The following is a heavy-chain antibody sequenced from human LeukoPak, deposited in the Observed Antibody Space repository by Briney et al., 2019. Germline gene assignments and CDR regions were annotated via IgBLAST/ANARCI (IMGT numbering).Heavy chain of an antibody. CDR1: GGTFSSYA. V-gene: IGHV1-69*05. CDR2: SIPIFGTA. Sequence: ASVKVSCKASGGTFSSYAISWVRQAPGQGLEWMGGSIPIFGTANYAQKFQGRVTITTDESTSTAYMELSSLRSEDTAVYYCASGAQWSSGSYYPHDYWGQGTLVTVSS. J-gene: IGHJ4*02. CDR3: ASGAQWSSGSYYPHDY. D-gene: IGHD1-26*01.